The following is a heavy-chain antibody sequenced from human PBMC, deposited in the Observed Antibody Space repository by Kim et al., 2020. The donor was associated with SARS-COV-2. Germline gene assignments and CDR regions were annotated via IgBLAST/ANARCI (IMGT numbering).Heavy chain of an antibody. CDR3: ARDATRSSCMEF. J-gene: IGHJ1*01. D-gene: IGHD6-13*01. Sequence: GGSLRLSCAASGFPFSDYWMTWVRQAPGKGLEWVANMKEDGSEKQYLASVKDRFTVSRENTKNSFSLQMDSLRTEDTAIYYCARDATRSSCMEFWGQGTLVTVSS. V-gene: IGHV3-7*05. CDR2: MKEDGSEK. CDR1: GFPFSDYW.